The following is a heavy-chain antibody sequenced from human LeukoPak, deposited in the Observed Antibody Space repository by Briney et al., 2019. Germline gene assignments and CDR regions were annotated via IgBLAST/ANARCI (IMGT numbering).Heavy chain of an antibody. CDR3: AKDRESLWFGEPTHYFDY. J-gene: IGHJ4*02. D-gene: IGHD3-10*01. CDR2: ISGSGGST. CDR1: GFTFSSYA. V-gene: IGHV3-23*01. Sequence: PGGSLRLSCAASGFTFSSYAMSWVRQAPGKGLEWVSAISGSGGSTYYADSVKGRFTISRDNSKNTLYLQMNSLRAEDTAVYYCAKDRESLWFGEPTHYFDYWGQGTLVTVSS.